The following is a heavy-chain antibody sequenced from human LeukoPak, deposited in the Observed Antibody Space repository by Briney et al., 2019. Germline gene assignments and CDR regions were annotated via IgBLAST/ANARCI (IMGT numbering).Heavy chain of an antibody. D-gene: IGHD1-26*01. CDR2: INPSRGST. V-gene: IGHV1-46*01. CDR3: AREVMGGNDP. CDR1: GYTFTSYY. J-gene: IGHJ5*02. Sequence: ASVKVSFKSSGYTFTSYYMHWVRQAPGQGLEWMGIINPSRGSTSYPQKFQGRVTMTRDTYTSTVYMELSSLRAEDTAVYYCAREVMGGNDPWGQGTLVTVSS.